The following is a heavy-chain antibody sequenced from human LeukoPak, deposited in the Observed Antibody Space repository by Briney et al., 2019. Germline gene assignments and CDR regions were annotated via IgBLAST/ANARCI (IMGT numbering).Heavy chain of an antibody. D-gene: IGHD4-17*01. Sequence: PSETLSLTCTVSGGSISSSSYYWGWIRQPPGKGLGWIGSIYYSGSTYYNPSLKSRLTISVDTSKNQCSLTPSSLTAGDPAVYYCARHVNFTVTCPPYNWSAAWGEGSLATVSS. CDR2: IYYSGST. V-gene: IGHV4-39*01. J-gene: IGHJ5*02. CDR1: GGSISSSSYY. CDR3: ARHVNFTVTCPPYNWSAA.